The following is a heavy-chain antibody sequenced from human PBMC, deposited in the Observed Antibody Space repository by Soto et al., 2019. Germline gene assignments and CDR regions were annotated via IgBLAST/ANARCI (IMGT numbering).Heavy chain of an antibody. Sequence: EVQLLESGGGLVQPGGSLRLSCAVSGFTFRSYAMSWVRQAPGKGLEGVSSISNSGGSTSYADSVKGRFTISRDNSKNTLFLQMNSLRAEDTAVYYCAKVVPGRLGRLPYFDNWGQGTLVTVSS. CDR3: AKVVPGRLGRLPYFDN. D-gene: IGHD5-12*01. V-gene: IGHV3-23*01. CDR2: ISNSGGST. J-gene: IGHJ4*02. CDR1: GFTFRSYA.